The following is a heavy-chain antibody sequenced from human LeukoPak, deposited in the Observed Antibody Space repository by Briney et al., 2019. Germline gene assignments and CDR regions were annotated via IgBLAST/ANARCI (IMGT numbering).Heavy chain of an antibody. Sequence: GGSLRLSCAASGFTFSSYAMSWVRQAPGKGLEWVSGISGSGGNTYYADSVKGRFTISRDNSKNTLYLQMNSLRAEDTALYHCARALGPDSRGGLDIWGQGTMVTVSS. D-gene: IGHD3-22*01. CDR3: ARALGPDSRGGLDI. V-gene: IGHV3-23*01. CDR2: ISGSGGNT. J-gene: IGHJ3*02. CDR1: GFTFSSYA.